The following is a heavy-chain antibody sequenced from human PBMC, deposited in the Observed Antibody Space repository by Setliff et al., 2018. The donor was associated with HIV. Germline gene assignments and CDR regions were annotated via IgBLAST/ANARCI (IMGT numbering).Heavy chain of an antibody. CDR2: ISSSGNT. D-gene: IGHD2-2*01. CDR1: GGSISGTSYY. V-gene: IGHV4-39*01. Sequence: PSETLSLTCTVSGGSISGTSYYWGWIRQPPGTGLEWIGSISSSGNTYYNPSLKSRVTTSVDTPKNQFSLKLNSVTAADTAVYYCARGSSFADIWGQGTMVTVSS. CDR3: ARGSSFADI. J-gene: IGHJ3*02.